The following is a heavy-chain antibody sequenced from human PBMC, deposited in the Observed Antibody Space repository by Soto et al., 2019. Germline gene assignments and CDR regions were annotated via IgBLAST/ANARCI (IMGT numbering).Heavy chain of an antibody. V-gene: IGHV4-34*01. CDR3: AAGEPLLY. D-gene: IGHD3-10*01. CDR2: INHSGST. Sequence: LSLTCAVYGGSFSGYYWSWIRQPPGKGLEWIGEINHSGSTNYNPSLKSRVTISVDTSKNTVSLHMDSLGAEDTAMYYCAAGEPLLYRGRGTLVTVSS. J-gene: IGHJ4*02. CDR1: GGSFSGYY.